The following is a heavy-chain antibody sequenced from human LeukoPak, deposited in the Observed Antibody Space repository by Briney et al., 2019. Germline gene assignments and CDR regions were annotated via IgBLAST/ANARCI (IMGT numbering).Heavy chain of an antibody. Sequence: GGSLRLSCAASGFTFSSYWMHWVRQAPGKGLVWVSRINTDGSSTSYADSVKGRFTISRDNAKNTLYLQMNSLRAEDTAVYYCARALNNWNDFDAFDIWGQGTMVTVSS. CDR2: INTDGSST. CDR3: ARALNNWNDFDAFDI. D-gene: IGHD1-20*01. CDR1: GFTFSSYW. V-gene: IGHV3-74*01. J-gene: IGHJ3*02.